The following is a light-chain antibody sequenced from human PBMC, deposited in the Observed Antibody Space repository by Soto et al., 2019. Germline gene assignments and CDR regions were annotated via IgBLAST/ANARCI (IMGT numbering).Light chain of an antibody. V-gene: IGKV1-5*03. CDR3: QQCSTSPWT. CDR2: KAS. Sequence: DIQMTQSPPTLSASVGDSVTITCRASESISSWLAWYQQKPGKAPRLLIYKASSLESWVPSRFSGSGSGTEFTLTISSLQPDDFATYYCQQCSTSPWTFGQGTKV. CDR1: ESISSW. J-gene: IGKJ1*01.